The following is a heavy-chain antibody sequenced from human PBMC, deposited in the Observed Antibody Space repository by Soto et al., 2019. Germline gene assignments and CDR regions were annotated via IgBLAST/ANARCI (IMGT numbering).Heavy chain of an antibody. Sequence: PGGSLRLSCAASGFTFRNYAMTWVRQAPRKGLEWVSTISASGFGTYYADSLKGRLTISRDNSKNTFYLQMNSLRAEDTAVYYCAKEIDSGRPYYLDYSGQGTLVTVSS. CDR1: GFTFRNYA. J-gene: IGHJ4*02. CDR2: ISASGFGT. D-gene: IGHD1-26*01. CDR3: AKEIDSGRPYYLDY. V-gene: IGHV3-23*01.